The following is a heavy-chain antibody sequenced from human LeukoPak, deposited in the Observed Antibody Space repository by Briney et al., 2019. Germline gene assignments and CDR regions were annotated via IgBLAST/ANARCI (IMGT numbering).Heavy chain of an antibody. CDR1: GFTFSSYW. J-gene: IGHJ4*02. V-gene: IGHV3-74*01. D-gene: IGHD2-2*01. CDR2: IRGDGILI. Sequence: PGRSLRLSCAAAGFTFSSYWMHWVRQAPGKGLLWVARIRGDGILINYADSVKGRFSIYRDKAKNPAYLQMNSLREEDTAVYYCARGATVTSQIEYWGQGPLVPVSS. CDR3: ARGATVTSQIEY.